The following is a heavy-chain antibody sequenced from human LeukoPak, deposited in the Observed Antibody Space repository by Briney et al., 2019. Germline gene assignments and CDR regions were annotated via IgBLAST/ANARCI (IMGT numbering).Heavy chain of an antibody. CDR3: ARSGFLEWLEFDY. V-gene: IGHV1-18*01. CDR1: GYTFSNYG. CDR2: ISADNNNT. J-gene: IGHJ4*02. Sequence: ASVKVSFKASGYTFSNYGVTWVRQAPGQGLEWMGWISADNNNTNYAQKIQGRVTMTTDTSTSTAYMELRSLRSDDTAVYYCARSGFLEWLEFDYWGQGTLVTVSS. D-gene: IGHD3-3*01.